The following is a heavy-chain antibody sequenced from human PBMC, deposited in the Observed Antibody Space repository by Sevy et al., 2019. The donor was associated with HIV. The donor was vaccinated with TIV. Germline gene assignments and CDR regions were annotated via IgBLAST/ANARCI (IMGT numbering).Heavy chain of an antibody. CDR2: ISGSGGST. V-gene: IGHV3-23*01. Sequence: GGSLRLSCAASGFTFGGYAMSWVRQAPGKGLEWVSAISGSGGSTSDADSVKGRFTVSRDNSKNTLYLQMNSLRAEDTAVYYCAKDRRAIVGVTDFDYWGQGTRVTVS. CDR3: AKDRRAIVGVTDFDY. D-gene: IGHD3-22*01. CDR1: GFTFGGYA. J-gene: IGHJ4*02.